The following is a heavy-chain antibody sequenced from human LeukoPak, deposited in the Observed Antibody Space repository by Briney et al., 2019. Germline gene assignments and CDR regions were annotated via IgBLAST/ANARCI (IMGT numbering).Heavy chain of an antibody. J-gene: IGHJ5*02. V-gene: IGHV1-69*13. CDR1: GGTFSSYA. CDR3: ARVVDYYDSSGYYDKWFDP. D-gene: IGHD3-22*01. CDR2: IIPILGTA. Sequence: SVKVSCKASGGTFSSYAISWVRQAPGQGLEWMGGIIPILGTANYAQKFQGRVTITADESTSTAYMELSSLRSEDTAVYYCARVVDYYDSSGYYDKWFDPWGQGTLVTVSS.